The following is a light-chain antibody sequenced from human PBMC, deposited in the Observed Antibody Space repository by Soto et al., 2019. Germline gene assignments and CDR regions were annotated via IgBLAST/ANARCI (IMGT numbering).Light chain of an antibody. J-gene: IGKJ1*01. CDR2: DAS. CDR1: QSITTW. V-gene: IGKV1-5*01. Sequence: DIQMTQSPSTVSAYVGDSVTITCRASQSITTWLAWYQQKPGRAPKLLIYDASILESGVPSRFSGSGSGTDFTLTISSLQPEDFATYYCQHLKTYPQTFGQGTKVDIK. CDR3: QHLKTYPQT.